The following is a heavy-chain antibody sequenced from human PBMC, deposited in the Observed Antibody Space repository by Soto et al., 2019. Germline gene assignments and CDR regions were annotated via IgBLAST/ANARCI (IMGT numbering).Heavy chain of an antibody. Sequence: SETPSLTCTVSGGSINAYYWSWIRQPPGKGLEWIGYIYYSGSDNYNPSLKSRVTISVDTSKNQFSLKLSSVTAADTAVYYCARGSGAAARHLNFDYWGQGTLVTVSS. D-gene: IGHD6-13*01. J-gene: IGHJ4*02. V-gene: IGHV4-59*01. CDR3: ARGSGAAARHLNFDY. CDR2: IYYSGSD. CDR1: GGSINAYY.